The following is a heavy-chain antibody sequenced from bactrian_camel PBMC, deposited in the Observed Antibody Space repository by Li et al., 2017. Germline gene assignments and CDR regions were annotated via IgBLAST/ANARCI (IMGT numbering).Heavy chain of an antibody. D-gene: IGHD2*01. J-gene: IGHJ7*01. Sequence: DVQLVESGGALVQPGGSLRLSCAASGFTFSTVAMSWVRQVKGKGFEWVSTINTRSTSTYYADSVKGRFAISRDNAKDMLYLQMSNLKTEDAAIYYCAADLPLQGRAVRSVRSVTPCSGMEYWGKGTQVTVS. V-gene: IGHV3S40*01. CDR1: GFTFSTVA. CDR2: INTRSTST.